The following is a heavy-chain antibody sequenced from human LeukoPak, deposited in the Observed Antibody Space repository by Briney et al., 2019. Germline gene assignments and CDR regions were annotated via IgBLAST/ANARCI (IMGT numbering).Heavy chain of an antibody. V-gene: IGHV1-46*01. Sequence: ASVKVSCKASGYTFTSYFMYWVRQPPGQGLEWMGLINPRGGTTRYAQKFQGRVTMTRDTSTSTVYMELSSLRSEDTAMYYCARDRTHYYDSSGYYSRWEYWGQGTLVTVSS. CDR2: INPRGGTT. CDR3: ARDRTHYYDSSGYYSRWEY. CDR1: GYTFTSYF. D-gene: IGHD3-22*01. J-gene: IGHJ4*02.